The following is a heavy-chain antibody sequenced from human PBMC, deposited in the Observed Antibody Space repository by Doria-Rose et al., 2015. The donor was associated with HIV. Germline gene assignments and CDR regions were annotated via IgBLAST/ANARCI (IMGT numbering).Heavy chain of an antibody. CDR1: GGSISSGSYY. J-gene: IGHJ1*01. V-gene: IGHV4-61*02. D-gene: IGHD1-26*01. CDR3: ARVGFTGSAEYFQH. CDR2: IYTSGST. Sequence: QVQLVESGPGLVEPSQTLSLTCTVSGGSISSGSYYWSWIRQPAGKGLEWIGHIYTSGSTNYNPSLKSRVTISVDTSKNQFPLKLPSVTAADTAVYYCARVGFTGSAEYFQHWGQGTLVTISS.